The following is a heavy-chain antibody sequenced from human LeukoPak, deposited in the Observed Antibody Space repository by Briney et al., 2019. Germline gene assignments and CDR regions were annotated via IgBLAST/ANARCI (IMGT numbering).Heavy chain of an antibody. CDR1: GFSFSDYW. J-gene: IGHJ4*02. CDR3: AKEGRSLQTY. CDR2: IKEDGTET. D-gene: IGHD5-24*01. Sequence: PGGSLRLSCAASGFSFSDYWMSWVRQAPGKGLEWVANIKEDGTETYYVDSVKGRFTISRDNAKNSLYLQMNSPRVEDTAVYYCAKEGRSLQTYWGQGTLVTASS. V-gene: IGHV3-7*03.